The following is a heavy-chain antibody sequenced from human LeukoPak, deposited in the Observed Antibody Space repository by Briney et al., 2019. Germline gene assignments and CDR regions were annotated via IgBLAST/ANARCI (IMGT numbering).Heavy chain of an antibody. J-gene: IGHJ4*02. CDR1: GGSISSSSYY. V-gene: IGHV4-39*01. D-gene: IGHD5-12*01. CDR2: IYYSGST. CDR3: ARTGIVATINY. Sequence: SETLSLTCTVSGGSISSSSYYWGWIRQPPGKGLEWIGSIYYSGSTYYNPSLKSRVTISVGTSKNQFSLKLSSVTAADTAVYYCARTGIVATINYWGQGTLVTVSS.